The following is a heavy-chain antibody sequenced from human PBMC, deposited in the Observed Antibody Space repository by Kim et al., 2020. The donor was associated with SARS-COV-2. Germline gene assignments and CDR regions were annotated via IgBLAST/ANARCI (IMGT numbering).Heavy chain of an antibody. V-gene: IGHV3-23*01. CDR3: AKIPVSYRSNWYHLDY. Sequence: GGSLRLSCATSGFTFNNYGMTWVRQAPGEGLEWVSSISGSGGTTDIADSVKGRFTISRDSSKNSVFLQMNSLRVEYTAVYYCAKIPVSYRSNWYHLDYWG. D-gene: IGHD2-2*01. CDR2: ISGSGGTT. J-gene: IGHJ4*01. CDR1: GFTFNNYG.